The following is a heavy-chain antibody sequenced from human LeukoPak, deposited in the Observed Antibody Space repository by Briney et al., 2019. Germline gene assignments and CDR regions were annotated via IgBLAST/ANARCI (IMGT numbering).Heavy chain of an antibody. CDR2: VFHTGST. V-gene: IGHV4-59*01. CDR1: GGSIDTYY. CDR3: ARVNREMATITP. Sequence: SETLSLTCTVSGGSIDTYYWNWIRQPPGKGLEWIGYVFHTGSTNYNPSLKSRVTISVDTSKNQFSLKLSSVTAADTAVYYCARVNREMATITPWGQGTLVTVSS. J-gene: IGHJ4*02. D-gene: IGHD5-24*01.